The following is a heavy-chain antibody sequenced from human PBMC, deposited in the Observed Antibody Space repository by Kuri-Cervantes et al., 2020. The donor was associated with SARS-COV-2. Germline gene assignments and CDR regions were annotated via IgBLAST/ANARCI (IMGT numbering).Heavy chain of an antibody. CDR3: ASVISNYDFWSGYYFFGGGFDY. Sequence: GGSLRLSCVASGFNFSTTDMHWVRQAPGKGLEWVTFISSDGKNKKCMASVKGRFTISRDNSKNTLYLQMNSLRAEDTAVYYCASVISNYDFWSGYYFFGGGFDYWGQGTLVTVSS. J-gene: IGHJ4*02. CDR2: ISSDGKNK. V-gene: IGHV3-30*03. D-gene: IGHD3-3*01. CDR1: GFNFSTTD.